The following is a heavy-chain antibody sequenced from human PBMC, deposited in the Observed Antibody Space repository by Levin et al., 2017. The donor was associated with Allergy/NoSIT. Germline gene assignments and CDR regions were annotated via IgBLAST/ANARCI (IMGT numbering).Heavy chain of an antibody. CDR2: INSDGSNT. Sequence: SCAASGFTFSNYWMHWVRQAPGKGLVWVSHINSDGSNTNYADSVKGRFTISRDNAKNTLYLQMNSLRDEDTAVYYCARGGCSSTSCLDNWGQRTLVTVSP. J-gene: IGHJ4*02. V-gene: IGHV3-74*01. CDR1: GFTFSNYW. D-gene: IGHD2-2*01. CDR3: ARGGCSSTSCLDN.